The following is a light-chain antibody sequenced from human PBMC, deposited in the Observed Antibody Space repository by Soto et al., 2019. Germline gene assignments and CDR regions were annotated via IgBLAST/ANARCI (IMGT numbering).Light chain of an antibody. V-gene: IGLV1-51*01. J-gene: IGLJ2*01. Sequence: QSVLTQPPSVSAAPGQRVTISCSGSSSTIGSNHVSWYQQFPGTAPKLVIYDNDKRPSGIPDRLSGSRSGTSATLGITGLQTGDEADYYCATLDRSLSVVLFGGGTKLTVL. CDR3: ATLDRSLSVVL. CDR2: DND. CDR1: SSTIGSNH.